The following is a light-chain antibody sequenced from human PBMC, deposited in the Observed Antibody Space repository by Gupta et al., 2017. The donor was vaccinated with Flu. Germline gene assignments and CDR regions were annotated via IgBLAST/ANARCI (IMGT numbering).Light chain of an antibody. CDR3: LQDNNWPST. J-gene: IGKJ1*01. CDR2: GAS. CDR1: QSIASN. Sequence: PATLSVSPGERATLSCRASQSIASNLAWYQQKPGQAPSLLIYGASTRAIGISDRFSGSGFGTEFTLTVSSLQSEDFAVYYCLQDNNWPSTFGQGTKVEIK. V-gene: IGKV3-15*01.